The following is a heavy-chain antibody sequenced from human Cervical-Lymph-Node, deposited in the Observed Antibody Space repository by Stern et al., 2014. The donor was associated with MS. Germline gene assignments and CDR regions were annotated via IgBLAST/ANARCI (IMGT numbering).Heavy chain of an antibody. CDR2: IKSKTDGATA. V-gene: IGHV3-15*01. D-gene: IGHD3-3*01. CDR3: TTGPYYDFSSGYFDWFDA. J-gene: IGHJ5*02. CDR1: GFSFTNAY. Sequence: EVQLVESGGGLVKPGGSLRLSCAASGFSFTNAYMRWVRQAPGKGLEGIGRIKSKTDGATADYAAPVKGRFTISRDDSKNMLYLQMNSLKTEDTAVYYCTTGPYYDFSSGYFDWFDAWGQGSLVIVSS.